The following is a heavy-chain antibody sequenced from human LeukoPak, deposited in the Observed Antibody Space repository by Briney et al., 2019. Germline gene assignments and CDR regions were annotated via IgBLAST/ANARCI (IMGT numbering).Heavy chain of an antibody. Sequence: ASVKVSCKASGYTFTRYSIHWVRQAPGQGLAWIGVINPSGGGTNYAQKFQGRVTMTTDTSTSTVYMELSSLRSEDTAVFYCARDDVVAAPFYYYGLDVWGQGTTVTVSS. CDR3: ARDDVVAAPFYYYGLDV. CDR2: INPSGGGT. D-gene: IGHD6-19*01. CDR1: GYTFTRYS. V-gene: IGHV1-46*01. J-gene: IGHJ6*02.